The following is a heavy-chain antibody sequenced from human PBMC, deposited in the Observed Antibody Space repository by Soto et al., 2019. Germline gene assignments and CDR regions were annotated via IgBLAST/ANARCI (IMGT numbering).Heavy chain of an antibody. Sequence: PWETLSLTCTVSGGSISSYYWSWIRQPPGKGLEWIGCIYYSGSTNYNPSLKSRVTISVDTSKNQFSLKLSSVTAADTAVYYCARVYDFWSGYYTNWFDPWGQGTPVTVSS. J-gene: IGHJ5*02. CDR2: IYYSGST. D-gene: IGHD3-3*01. CDR1: GGSISSYY. V-gene: IGHV4-59*01. CDR3: ARVYDFWSGYYTNWFDP.